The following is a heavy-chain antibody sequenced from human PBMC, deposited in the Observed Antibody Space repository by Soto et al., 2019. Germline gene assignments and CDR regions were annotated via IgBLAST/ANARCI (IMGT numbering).Heavy chain of an antibody. D-gene: IGHD6-19*01. CDR3: GSGLQWPPDS. CDR2: IYYSGST. J-gene: IGHJ5*01. V-gene: IGHV4-59*08. CDR1: GGSFSTYY. Sequence: PSETLSLTCTISGGSFSTYYYSWFRQPPGKGLEWIGYIYYSGSTNYNPSLNSRVTISADTSNNQFSLKLSSVTAADTAVYFCGSGLQWPPDSWGQGTLVTVSS.